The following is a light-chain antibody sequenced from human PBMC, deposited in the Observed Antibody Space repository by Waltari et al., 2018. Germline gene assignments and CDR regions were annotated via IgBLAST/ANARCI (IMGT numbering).Light chain of an antibody. CDR1: ALSTKY. Sequence: SYELTQPPSVSVSPRQPASLTSSGHALSTKYASWYHQKSGQAPVLVIFEDSKRPSGIPERISGSSSGTMATLTLSGAQLEDEGDYYCLSPDSSGTYVVFGGGTKLTVL. CDR3: LSPDSSGTYVV. CDR2: EDS. V-gene: IGLV3-10*01. J-gene: IGLJ2*01.